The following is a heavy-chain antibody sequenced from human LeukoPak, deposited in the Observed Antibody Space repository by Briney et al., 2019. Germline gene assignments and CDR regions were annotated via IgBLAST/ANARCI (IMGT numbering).Heavy chain of an antibody. CDR1: GFTFSSYG. CDR2: ISYDGSNK. J-gene: IGHJ4*02. D-gene: IGHD3-22*01. CDR3: AKSYYDSSGYRGDFEN. Sequence: GGSLRLSCAASGFTFSSYGMHWVRQAPGKGLEWVAVISYDGSNKYYADSVKGRFTISRENSKNTLYLQMNSLGAEDTAVYYCAKSYYDSSGYRGDFENWGQGTLVTVSS. V-gene: IGHV3-30*18.